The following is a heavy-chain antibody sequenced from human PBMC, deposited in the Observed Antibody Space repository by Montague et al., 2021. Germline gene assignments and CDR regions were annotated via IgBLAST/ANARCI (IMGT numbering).Heavy chain of an antibody. Sequence: SETLSLTCSVSGFSVTNHSYYWGWIRQSPGKGLEFLVHVYYTGDTYNNPSLNTRVTISVDTSKNQFSLKLRSVTAADTAIYFCARFNPCGSGESRFFFDYWGPGNLVTVSS. CDR2: VYYTGDT. V-gene: IGHV4-39*01. CDR3: ARFNPCGSGESRFFFDY. J-gene: IGHJ4*02. CDR1: GFSVTNHSYY. D-gene: IGHD2-21*01.